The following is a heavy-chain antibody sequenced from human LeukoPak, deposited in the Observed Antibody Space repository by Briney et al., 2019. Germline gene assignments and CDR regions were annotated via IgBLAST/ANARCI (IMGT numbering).Heavy chain of an antibody. D-gene: IGHD5-24*01. J-gene: IGHJ6*02. CDR2: IWYDGSDK. CDR3: ARDIPRDGFNSPAYGMDV. V-gene: IGHV3-33*08. CDR1: GFTFSSYG. Sequence: GGSLRLSCAASGFTFSSYGMHWVRQAPGKGLEWVAVIWYDGSDKYYTDSVKGRFTISRDNSKNTLYLQMNSLRAEDTAVYYCARDIPRDGFNSPAYGMDVWGQGTTVIVSS.